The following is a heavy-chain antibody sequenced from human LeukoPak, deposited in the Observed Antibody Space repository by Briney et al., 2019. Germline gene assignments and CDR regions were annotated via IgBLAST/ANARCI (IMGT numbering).Heavy chain of an antibody. Sequence: PGGSLRLSCAASGFTFSTYSLNWVRQAPGKGLEWVSYISSSGTTTEYADSVKGRFTISRGNAKNSLSLQMNSLRDEDTAVYYCARDYGWSFDYWGQGTLVTVSS. D-gene: IGHD6-19*01. CDR3: ARDYGWSFDY. CDR2: ISSSGTTT. V-gene: IGHV3-48*02. J-gene: IGHJ4*02. CDR1: GFTFSTYS.